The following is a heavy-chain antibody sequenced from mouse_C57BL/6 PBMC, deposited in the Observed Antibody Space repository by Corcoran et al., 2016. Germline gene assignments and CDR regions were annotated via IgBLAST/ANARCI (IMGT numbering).Heavy chain of an antibody. CDR3: ARGDGYYGLYYFDY. V-gene: IGHV1-76*01. J-gene: IGHJ2*01. D-gene: IGHD2-3*01. CDR1: GCTFTDYY. CDR2: IYPGSGNT. Sequence: QVQLKQSGAELVRPGASVKLSCKASGCTFTDYYINWVKQRPGQGLEWIARIYPGSGNTYYNEKFKGKATLTAEKSSSTAYMQLSSLTSEDSAVYFCARGDGYYGLYYFDYWGQGTTLTVSS.